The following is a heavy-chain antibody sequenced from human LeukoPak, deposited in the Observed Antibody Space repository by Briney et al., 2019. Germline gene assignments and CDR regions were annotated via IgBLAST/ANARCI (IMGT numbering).Heavy chain of an antibody. CDR2: ISGSGGSA. J-gene: IGHJ6*03. V-gene: IGHV3-23*01. Sequence: GGSLRLSCAASGFTFSSYAMSWVRQAPGKGLEWVSAISGSGGSAYYADSVKGRFTISRDNSKNTLYLQMNSLRAEDTAVYYCAKAAIGLLRQYYYVDVWGKGTTVTVSS. D-gene: IGHD3-22*01. CDR1: GFTFSSYA. CDR3: AKAAIGLLRQYYYVDV.